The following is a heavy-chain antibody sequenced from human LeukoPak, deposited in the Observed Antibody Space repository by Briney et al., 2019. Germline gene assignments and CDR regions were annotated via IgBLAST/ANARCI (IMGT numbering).Heavy chain of an antibody. CDR1: GFTFSSYA. Sequence: GGSLRLSCAASGFTFSSYAMSWVRQAPGKGLEWVSGVSGSGISTYYADSVKGQFTISRDNSKNTLYLQMNSLRAEDTAVYFCAKVKVGAVADTGTYDYWGLGTLVTVSS. D-gene: IGHD6-19*01. CDR3: AKVKVGAVADTGTYDY. CDR2: VSGSGIST. V-gene: IGHV3-23*01. J-gene: IGHJ4*02.